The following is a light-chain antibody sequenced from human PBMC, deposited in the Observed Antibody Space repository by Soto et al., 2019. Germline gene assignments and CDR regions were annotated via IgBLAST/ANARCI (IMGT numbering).Light chain of an antibody. V-gene: IGLV1-44*01. CDR3: AAWDDSLTSVI. CDR1: SSNIGSNI. Sequence: QSVLTQAPSASGTPGQRVTISCSGRSSNIGSNIVNWYQQLPGTAPKLLIYSDNQRPSGVPDRFSGSKSGTSASLAISGLQSEDEADYYCAAWDDSLTSVIFGGGTKLTVL. J-gene: IGLJ2*01. CDR2: SDN.